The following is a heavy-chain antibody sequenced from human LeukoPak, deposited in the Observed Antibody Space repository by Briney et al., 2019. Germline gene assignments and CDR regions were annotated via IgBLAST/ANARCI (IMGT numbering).Heavy chain of an antibody. CDR3: ARPPGDY. J-gene: IGHJ4*02. CDR1: GFTFSSYG. Sequence: GGSLRLSCAASGFTFSSYGMHWVRQAPGKGLEWVSYISSSSSTKYYADSVKGRFTISRDNSKNSLYLQMNSLRAEDTAVYYCARPPGDYWGQGTLVTVSS. V-gene: IGHV3-48*04. CDR2: ISSSSSTK.